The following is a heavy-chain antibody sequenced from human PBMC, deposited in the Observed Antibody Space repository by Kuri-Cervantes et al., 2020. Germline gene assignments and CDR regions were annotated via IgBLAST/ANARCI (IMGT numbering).Heavy chain of an antibody. Sequence: SQTLSLTCAVYGGSFSGYYWSWIRQPPGKGLEWIGEINHSGSTSYNPSLKSRVTISVDTSKNQFSLKLSSVTAADTAVYYCAGVGGITIFGVVTSPDYWGQGTLVTVSS. D-gene: IGHD3-3*01. J-gene: IGHJ4*02. CDR3: AGVGGITIFGVVTSPDY. CDR2: INHSGST. V-gene: IGHV4-34*01. CDR1: GGSFSGYY.